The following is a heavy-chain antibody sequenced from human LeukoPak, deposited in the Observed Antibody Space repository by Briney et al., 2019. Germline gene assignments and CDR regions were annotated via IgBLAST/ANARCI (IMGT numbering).Heavy chain of an antibody. D-gene: IGHD5-18*01. Sequence: GGSLRLSCAASGFTFSGYAMSWVRQAPGKGLEWVSGISGSGDSAHYADSVKGRFTISRDNSKNTLYLQMNSLRAEDTAVYYCAKERYRNGEIFDYWGQGTLVTVSS. CDR1: GFTFSGYA. CDR2: ISGSGDSA. V-gene: IGHV3-23*01. J-gene: IGHJ4*02. CDR3: AKERYRNGEIFDY.